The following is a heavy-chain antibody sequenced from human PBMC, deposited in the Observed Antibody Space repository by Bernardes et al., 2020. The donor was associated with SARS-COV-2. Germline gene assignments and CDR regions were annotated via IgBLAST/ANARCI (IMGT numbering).Heavy chain of an antibody. CDR1: GESFTTYY. Sequence: SETLSLTFALYGESFTTYYWTWILQAPGPGLAWLGDLHHSGSPQYHPSLTSRVTISVDTYRRQFYLTLRSVTAAHTAMYYCARRQNSDFWGGYYTGDPHFDYWGQGTLVTVSS. CDR2: LHHSGSP. D-gene: IGHD3-3*01. CDR3: ARRQNSDFWGGYYTGDPHFDY. J-gene: IGHJ4*02. V-gene: IGHV4-34*01.